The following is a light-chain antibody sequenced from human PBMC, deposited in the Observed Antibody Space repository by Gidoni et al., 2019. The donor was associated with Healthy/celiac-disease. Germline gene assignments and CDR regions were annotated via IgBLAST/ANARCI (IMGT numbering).Light chain of an antibody. Sequence: SYELTQPPSVSVSPGQTASIPCSGDKLGDKYACWYQQKPGQSPVLVIYQDSKRPSGIPERFSGYNSGNTATLTISGTQAMDEADYYCQAWDSSTVVCGGGTKLTVL. CDR3: QAWDSSTVV. CDR2: QDS. J-gene: IGLJ2*01. V-gene: IGLV3-1*01. CDR1: KLGDKY.